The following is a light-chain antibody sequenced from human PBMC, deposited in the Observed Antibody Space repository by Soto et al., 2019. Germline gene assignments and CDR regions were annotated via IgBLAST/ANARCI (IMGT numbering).Light chain of an antibody. Sequence: DVVMTQSPLSLPVTLGQPASISCRSSQSLVYSDGNTYLNWFQQRPGQSPRRLIYKVSNRDSGVPDRFSGSGSGTDFTLKISRVEAEDVGVYYGIQGTHWPPPFGQGTRLEIK. CDR3: IQGTHWPPP. CDR1: QSLVYSDGNTY. J-gene: IGKJ5*01. V-gene: IGKV2-30*01. CDR2: KVS.